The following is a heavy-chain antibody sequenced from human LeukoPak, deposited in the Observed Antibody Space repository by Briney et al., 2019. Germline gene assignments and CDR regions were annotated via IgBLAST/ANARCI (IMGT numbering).Heavy chain of an antibody. Sequence: SETLSLTCTVSGGSISSGSYYWSWIRQPAGKGLEWVGRIYTSGSTNYNPSLKSRVTISVDTSKNQFSLKLSSVTAADTAVYYCARGSGSKTLGYYYYGMDVWGQGTTVTVSS. CDR2: IYTSGST. V-gene: IGHV4-61*02. CDR3: ARGSGSKTLGYYYYGMDV. CDR1: GGSISSGSYY. D-gene: IGHD3-10*01. J-gene: IGHJ6*02.